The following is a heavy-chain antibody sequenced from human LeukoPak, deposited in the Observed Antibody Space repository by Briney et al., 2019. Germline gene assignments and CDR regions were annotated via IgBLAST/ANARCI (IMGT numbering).Heavy chain of an antibody. Sequence: PSETLSLTCTVSGGSISSYYWSWIRHPPGKGLEWIGYIYYSGSTNYNPSLKSRVTISVDTSKNQFSLKLSSVTAADTAVYYCARGRGYDHFDYWGQGTLVTVSS. CDR3: ARGRGYDHFDY. D-gene: IGHD6-25*01. CDR1: GGSISSYY. V-gene: IGHV4-59*08. J-gene: IGHJ4*02. CDR2: IYYSGST.